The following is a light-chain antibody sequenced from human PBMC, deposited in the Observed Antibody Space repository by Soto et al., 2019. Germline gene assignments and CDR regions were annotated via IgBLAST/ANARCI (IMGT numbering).Light chain of an antibody. J-gene: IGKJ1*01. CDR3: QQYTSYSPT. Sequence: DIQMTQSPSTLSASVGDRGTITCRASQTISGWLAWYQQKPGKAPKLLIFEASILESGVPSRFSGSRSGTEFTLTIDSLQPDDCATYYCQQYTSYSPTFGQGNKVEI. CDR1: QTISGW. V-gene: IGKV1-5*03. CDR2: EAS.